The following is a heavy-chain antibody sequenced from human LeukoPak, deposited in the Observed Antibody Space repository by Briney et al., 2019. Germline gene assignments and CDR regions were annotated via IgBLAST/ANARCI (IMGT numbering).Heavy chain of an antibody. J-gene: IGHJ4*02. Sequence: GGSLRLSCVGSGFTFSGYAMSWVRQAPGRGLEWLSAISSDGRGTYYADSVRGRFTISRDNSKNTLSLQMNSLRADDTAIYYCAKMSGFYWGVNWGQGTPVTVSS. CDR3: AKMSGFYWGVN. CDR2: ISSDGRGT. V-gene: IGHV3-23*01. D-gene: IGHD3-3*01. CDR1: GFTFSGYA.